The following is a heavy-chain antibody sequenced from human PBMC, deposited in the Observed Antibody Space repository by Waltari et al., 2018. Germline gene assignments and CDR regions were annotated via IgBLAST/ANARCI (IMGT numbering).Heavy chain of an antibody. CDR1: GFTFSSYW. D-gene: IGHD2-15*01. CDR2: IKQDGSEK. J-gene: IGHJ4*02. CDR3: ARGSEDIVPWYFDY. Sequence: EVQLVESGGGLVQPGGSLRLSCAASGFTFSSYWMSLVRQAPGKGLEWVANIKQDGSEKYYVDSVKGRFTIYRDNAKNSLYLQMNSLRAEDTAVYYCARGSEDIVPWYFDYWGQGTLVTVSS. V-gene: IGHV3-7*01.